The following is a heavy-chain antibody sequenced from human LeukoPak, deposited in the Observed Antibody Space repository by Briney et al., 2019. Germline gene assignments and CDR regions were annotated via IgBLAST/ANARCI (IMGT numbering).Heavy chain of an antibody. CDR1: GYTFTSYG. CDR2: ISAYNGNT. Sequence: ASVKVSCKASGYTFTSYGISWVRQAPGQGLEWMGWISAYNGNTNYAQKLQGRVTMTTDTSTSTAYMELRSLRSDDTAVYYCARDPVDIVVVPAATGLYYWGQGTLVTVSS. J-gene: IGHJ4*02. V-gene: IGHV1-18*01. D-gene: IGHD2-2*03. CDR3: ARDPVDIVVVPAATGLYY.